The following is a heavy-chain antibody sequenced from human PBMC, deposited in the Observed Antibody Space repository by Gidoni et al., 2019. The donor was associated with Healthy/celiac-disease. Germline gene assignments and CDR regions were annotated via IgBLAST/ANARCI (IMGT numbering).Heavy chain of an antibody. V-gene: IGHV4-59*01. CDR1: GGSISSYY. Sequence: QVQLQESGPGLVKPSETLSLTCTVHGGSISSYYWSWIRQPPGKGLEWIGYIYYSWSTNYNPPLKSRVTISVEASKNQFSLKLSSVTTADTAVYYCARSIQGGAATDWYFDLWGRGTLVTVSS. J-gene: IGHJ2*01. D-gene: IGHD2-15*01. CDR2: IYYSWST. CDR3: ARSIQGGAATDWYFDL.